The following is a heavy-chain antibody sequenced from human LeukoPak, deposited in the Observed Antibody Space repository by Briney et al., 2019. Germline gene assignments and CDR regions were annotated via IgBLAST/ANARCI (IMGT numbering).Heavy chain of an antibody. V-gene: IGHV1-2*02. J-gene: IGHJ4*02. CDR2: INPDSGGT. CDR3: ARPHYYGSGRSFDY. Sequence: ASVKVSCKASGYTFNDYYMHWVRQAPGQGLEWIGRINPDSGGTDYAQKFQGRVTMTRDTSTSTVYMELSSLRSEDTAVYYCARPHYYGSGRSFDYWGQGTLVTVSS. CDR1: GYTFNDYY. D-gene: IGHD3-10*01.